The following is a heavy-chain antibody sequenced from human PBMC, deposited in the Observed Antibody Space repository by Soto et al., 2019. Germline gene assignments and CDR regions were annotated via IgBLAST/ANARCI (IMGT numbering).Heavy chain of an antibody. D-gene: IGHD3-10*01. CDR1: GYAFSSYA. CDR2: INIGSGNT. V-gene: IGHV1-3*04. CDR3: ARGVGSGTYYNQYNWFDP. J-gene: IGHJ5*02. Sequence: ASVKVSCKASGYAFSSYAMHWVRQAPGQRLEWMGWINIGSGNTEYSQNFQDRITITRDTSASTVYMELSSLRSEDTAVYYCARGVGSGTYYNQYNWFDPWGQGTLVTVS.